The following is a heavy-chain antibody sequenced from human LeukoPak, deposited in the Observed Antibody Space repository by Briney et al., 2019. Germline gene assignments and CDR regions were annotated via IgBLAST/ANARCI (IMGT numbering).Heavy chain of an antibody. CDR3: ARDLGYSYGRDYYYYGMDV. V-gene: IGHV3-11*06. Sequence: GGSLRLSCAASGFTFSDYYMSWIRQAPGKGLEWVSYISSSSSYTNYADSVKGRFTISRDNAKNSLCLQMNSLRADDTAVYYCARDLGYSYGRDYYYYGMDVWGQGTTVTVSS. J-gene: IGHJ6*02. D-gene: IGHD5-18*01. CDR2: ISSSSSYT. CDR1: GFTFSDYY.